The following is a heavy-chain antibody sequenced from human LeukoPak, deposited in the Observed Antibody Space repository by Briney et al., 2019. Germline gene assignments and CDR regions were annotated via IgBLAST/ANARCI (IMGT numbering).Heavy chain of an antibody. V-gene: IGHV4-38-2*02. CDR2: IYHSGST. J-gene: IGHJ4*02. CDR3: AREDYGDYEMGL. D-gene: IGHD4-17*01. CDR1: GYSISSGYY. Sequence: SETLSLTCAVSGYSISSGYYWGWIRQPPGKGLEWIGSIYHSGSTYYNPSLKSRVTISVDTSKNQFSLKLTSVTAADTAVYYCAREDYGDYEMGLWGQGTLVTVSS.